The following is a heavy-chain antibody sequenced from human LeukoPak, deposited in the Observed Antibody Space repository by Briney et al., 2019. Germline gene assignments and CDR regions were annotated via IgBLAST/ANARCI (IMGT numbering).Heavy chain of an antibody. J-gene: IGHJ4*02. V-gene: IGHV5-51*01. CDR3: TRRGYNWNDSIYYFDY. Sequence: GESLKISCKGSGYSFTSYWIGWVRQMPGKGLEWMGIIYPGDSDTRYSPFFQGQVTISADKSISTAYLQWSSLKASDTAMYYCTRRGYNWNDSIYYFDYWGQGTLVTVSS. CDR2: IYPGDSDT. CDR1: GYSFTSYW. D-gene: IGHD1-20*01.